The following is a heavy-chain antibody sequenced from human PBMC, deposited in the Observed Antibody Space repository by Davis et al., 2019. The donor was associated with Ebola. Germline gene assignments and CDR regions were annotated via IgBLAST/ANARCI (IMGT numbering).Heavy chain of an antibody. CDR3: AKSRIAARLGMYYFDY. V-gene: IGHV3-23*01. CDR2: ISGSGGST. CDR1: GFTFSSYA. D-gene: IGHD6-6*01. Sequence: GGSLRLSFAASGFTFSSYAMSWVPQAPGTVLQLVSAISGSGGSTYYADSVKGRFTISRDNSKNTLYLQMNSLRAEDTAVYYCAKSRIAARLGMYYFDYWGQGTLVTVSS. J-gene: IGHJ4*02.